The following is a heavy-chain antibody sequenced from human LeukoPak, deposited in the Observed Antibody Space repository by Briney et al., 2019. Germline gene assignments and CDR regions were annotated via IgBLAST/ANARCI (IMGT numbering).Heavy chain of an antibody. V-gene: IGHV1-2*02. CDR3: AAMWFGDHDAFDI. D-gene: IGHD3-10*01. CDR2: IDPNSGGT. Sequence: ASVKVSCKAPGYIFTGYFMHWVRQAPGQGLEWMGRIDPNSGGTIYAQKFQGRVTMTRDTSLNTAYMDLSRLTSDDTAVYYCAAMWFGDHDAFDIWGQGTMVTVSS. J-gene: IGHJ3*02. CDR1: GYIFTGYF.